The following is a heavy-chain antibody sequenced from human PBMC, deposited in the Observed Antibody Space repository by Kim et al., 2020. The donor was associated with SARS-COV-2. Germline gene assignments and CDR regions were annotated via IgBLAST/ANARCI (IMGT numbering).Heavy chain of an antibody. CDR3: ARAPSSSKYSSGWFENRFDY. V-gene: IGHV3-74*01. Sequence: GGSLRLSCAASGFTFSSYWMHWVRQAPGKGLVWVSRINSDGSSTSYADSVKGRFTISRDNAKNTLYLQMNSLRAEDTAVYYCARAPSSSKYSSGWFENRFDYWGQGTLVTVSS. D-gene: IGHD6-19*01. CDR1: GFTFSSYW. J-gene: IGHJ4*02. CDR2: INSDGSST.